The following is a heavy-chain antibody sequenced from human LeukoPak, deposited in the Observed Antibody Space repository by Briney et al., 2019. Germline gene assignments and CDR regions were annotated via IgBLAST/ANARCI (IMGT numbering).Heavy chain of an antibody. CDR1: GFTFSSYG. D-gene: IGHD7-27*01. V-gene: IGHV3-30*18. J-gene: IGHJ4*02. CDR3: AKDFTGDESGYFDY. CDR2: ISYDGSNK. Sequence: PGGSLRLSCAASGFTFSSYGMHWVRQAPGKGLEWVAVISYDGSNKYYADSVKGRFTISRDNSKNTLYLQMNSLRAEDTAVYYCAKDFTGDESGYFDYWGQGTLVTVSS.